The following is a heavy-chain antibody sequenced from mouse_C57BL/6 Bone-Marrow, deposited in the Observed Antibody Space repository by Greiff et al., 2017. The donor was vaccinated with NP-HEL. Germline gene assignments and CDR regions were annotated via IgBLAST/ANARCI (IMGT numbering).Heavy chain of an antibody. D-gene: IGHD1-2*01. CDR1: GFTFTDYY. J-gene: IGHJ4*01. CDR2: IRNKANGYTT. CDR3: ARYGLRPVRGYAMDY. V-gene: IGHV7-3*01. Sequence: EVQVVESGGGLVQPGGSPSLSCAASGFTFTDYYMSWVRQPPGKALEWLGFIRNKANGYTTEYSASVKGRFTISRDNSQSILYLQMNALRAEDSATYYCARYGLRPVRGYAMDYWGQGTSVTVSS.